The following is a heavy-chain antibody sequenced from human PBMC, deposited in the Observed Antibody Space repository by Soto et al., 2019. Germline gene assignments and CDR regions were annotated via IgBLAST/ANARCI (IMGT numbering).Heavy chain of an antibody. CDR3: ARLDCSSTSCSSSEAAFDI. V-gene: IGHV4-59*08. CDR1: GGSISSYY. Sequence: SETLSLTCTVSGGSISSYYWSWIRQPPGKGLEWIGYIYYSGSTNYNPSLKSRVTISVDTSKNQFSLKLSSVTAADTAVYYCARLDCSSTSCSSSEAAFDIWGQGTRVTVSS. D-gene: IGHD2-2*01. CDR2: IYYSGST. J-gene: IGHJ3*02.